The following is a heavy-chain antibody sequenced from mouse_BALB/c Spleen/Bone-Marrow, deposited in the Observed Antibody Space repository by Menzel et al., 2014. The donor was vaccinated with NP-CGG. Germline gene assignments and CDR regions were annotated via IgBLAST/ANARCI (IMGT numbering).Heavy chain of an antibody. CDR3: ARGYGNLAY. CDR1: GYSITSGYY. J-gene: IGHJ3*01. V-gene: IGHV3-6*02. D-gene: IGHD2-10*02. CDR2: ISYDGSN. Sequence: EVQLVESGPGLVKPSQSLSLPCAVTGYSITSGYYWNWIRQFPGNKLEWMGYISYDGSNNQNPSLKNRISITRDTSKNQFFLRLNSVTTEDTATYYCARGYGNLAYWGQGTLVTVSA.